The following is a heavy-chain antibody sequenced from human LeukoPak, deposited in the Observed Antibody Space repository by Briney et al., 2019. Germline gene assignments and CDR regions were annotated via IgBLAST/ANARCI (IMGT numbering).Heavy chain of an antibody. J-gene: IGHJ4*02. CDR2: IIPILGIA. V-gene: IGHV1-69*04. CDR3: ARAAYNWNDAVDY. D-gene: IGHD1-20*01. CDR1: GDTFSSYA. Sequence: GASVKVSCKASGDTFSSYAISWVRQAPGQGLEWMGRIIPILGIANYAQKFQGRVTITADKSTSTAYMELSSLRSEDTAVYYCARAAYNWNDAVDYWGQGTLVTVSS.